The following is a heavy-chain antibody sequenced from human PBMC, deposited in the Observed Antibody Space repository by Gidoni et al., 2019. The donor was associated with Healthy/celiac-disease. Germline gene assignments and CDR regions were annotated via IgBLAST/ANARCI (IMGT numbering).Heavy chain of an antibody. J-gene: IGHJ4*02. V-gene: IGHV3-53*01. CDR1: GFTVSSNY. D-gene: IGHD6-19*01. CDR3: ARDTGQWLVNDY. CDR2: IYSDGST. Sequence: EVQLVESGGGLIQPGGSLRPSCAASGFTVSSNYMSWVRQAPGKGLEWVSVIYSDGSTYYADSVKGRFTISRDKSKNTLYLQMNSLRAEDTAVYYCARDTGQWLVNDYWGQGTLVTVSS.